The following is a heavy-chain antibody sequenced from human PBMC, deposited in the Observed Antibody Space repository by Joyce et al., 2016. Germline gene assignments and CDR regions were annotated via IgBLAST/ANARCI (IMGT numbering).Heavy chain of an antibody. CDR3: TTDIGGRWYSPTSDD. V-gene: IGHV3-15*01. CDR2: IKGIRGRA. Sequence: EVQLVESGGGLVKPGGSLRLSCVATGLPLSSAWMGWVRQATGKTMEWVGRIKGIRGRAEDSAAVKDRFIISGDDSKNILYLQMNNLKVEDTAVYYCTTDIGGRWYSPTSDDWGQGALVTVSS. CDR1: GLPLSSAW. D-gene: IGHD6-13*01. J-gene: IGHJ4*02.